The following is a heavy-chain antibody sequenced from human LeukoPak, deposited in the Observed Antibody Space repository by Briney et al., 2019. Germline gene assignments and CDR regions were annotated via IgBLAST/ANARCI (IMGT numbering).Heavy chain of an antibody. V-gene: IGHV3-30-3*01. CDR2: ISHDGNTG. CDR3: ARDFNWAFDY. Sequence: PGGSLRLSCAASKFMFSAYNMHWVRQVPGKGLEWLAIISHDGNTGHYADSVKGRFTISRDNSKDTVDLQMNSLSADDTAVYYCARDFNWAFDYWGQGTLVTVSS. J-gene: IGHJ4*02. D-gene: IGHD3-16*01. CDR1: KFMFSAYN.